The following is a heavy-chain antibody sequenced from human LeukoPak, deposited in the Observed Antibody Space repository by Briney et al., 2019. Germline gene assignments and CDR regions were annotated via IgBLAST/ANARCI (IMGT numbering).Heavy chain of an antibody. J-gene: IGHJ4*02. CDR1: GFTFSSYG. CDR3: ARNQDYGGFDF. CDR2: ISYDGSDK. V-gene: IGHV3-30*03. Sequence: GGSLRLSCAASGFTFSSYGMHWVRQAPGKGLEWVAVISYDGSDKYYADSVKGRFIISRDNSKNTLYLQMNSLRAEDTAVYYCARNQDYGGFDFWGQGTLVTVSS. D-gene: IGHD4-23*01.